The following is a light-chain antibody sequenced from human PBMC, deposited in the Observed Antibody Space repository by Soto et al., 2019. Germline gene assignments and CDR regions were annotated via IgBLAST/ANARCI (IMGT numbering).Light chain of an antibody. V-gene: IGKV1-5*03. Sequence: DIQMTQSPSTLSASVGERVTITCRASQSISSSLAWYQQKQGKAPKLLIYKASSLESGVPSSFSGSGSGTEFTLTISSLQPDDFATYYCQQYNSYPITFGQGTRLEIQ. CDR3: QQYNSYPIT. CDR1: QSISSS. CDR2: KAS. J-gene: IGKJ5*01.